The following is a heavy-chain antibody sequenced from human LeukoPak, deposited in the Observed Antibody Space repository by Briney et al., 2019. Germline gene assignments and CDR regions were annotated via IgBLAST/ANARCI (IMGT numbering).Heavy chain of an antibody. CDR2: INPNSGGT. V-gene: IGHV1-2*06. CDR1: GYTFTGYY. J-gene: IGHJ4*02. CDR3: ARATVTTDRKYYFDY. Sequence: ASVKVSCKASGYTFTGYYMHWVRQAPGQGLEWMGRINPNSGGTNYAQKFQGRVTMTRDTSISTAYMELSRLRSDDTAVYYCARATVTTDRKYYFDYWGQGTLVTVSS. D-gene: IGHD4-17*01.